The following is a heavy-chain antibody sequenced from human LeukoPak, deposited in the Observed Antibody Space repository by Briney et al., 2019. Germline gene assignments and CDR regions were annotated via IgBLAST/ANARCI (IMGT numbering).Heavy chain of an antibody. CDR1: GFTFSSYS. J-gene: IGHJ4*02. D-gene: IGHD2-15*01. CDR3: ARVAFPNRIVVVVAASDY. V-gene: IGHV3-21*01. Sequence: PGGSLRLSCAASGFTFSSYSMNWVRQAPGKGLEWVSSISSSRSYIYYADSVKGRFTISRDNAKNSLYLQMNSLRAEDTAVYYCARVAFPNRIVVVVAASDYWGQGTLVTVSS. CDR2: ISSSRSYI.